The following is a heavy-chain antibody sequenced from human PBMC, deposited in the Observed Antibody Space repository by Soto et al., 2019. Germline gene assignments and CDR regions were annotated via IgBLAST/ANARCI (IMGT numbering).Heavy chain of an antibody. V-gene: IGHV3-74*01. Sequence: EVQLVESGGGLVQPGGSLRLSCAATGFTFSTYWMHWVRQGPGKGLVWVSRINTEGSSTTYADSVKGRFTISRDNAKNTLYLQMNSLRAEDTAVYYCARATGSNHPVDYWGQGSLVTVSS. CDR3: ARATGSNHPVDY. CDR1: GFTFSTYW. D-gene: IGHD2-2*01. J-gene: IGHJ4*02. CDR2: INTEGSST.